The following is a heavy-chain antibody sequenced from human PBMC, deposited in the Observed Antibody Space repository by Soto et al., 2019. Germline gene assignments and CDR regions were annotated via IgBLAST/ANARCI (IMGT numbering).Heavy chain of an antibody. CDR1: GDTFTDYY. Sequence: QVQLMQSGAEVKKPGASVKVSCKASGDTFTDYYIHWVRQAPGQGLEWMGTVNPSGGHTTYAQHFLGRVTMTRDTSTSTLYMELTSLTSEDTAIYYCARGGHVVVVTAALYSWGQGTLITVSS. CDR2: VNPSGGHT. V-gene: IGHV1-46*01. CDR3: ARGGHVVVVTAALYS. J-gene: IGHJ4*02. D-gene: IGHD2-21*02.